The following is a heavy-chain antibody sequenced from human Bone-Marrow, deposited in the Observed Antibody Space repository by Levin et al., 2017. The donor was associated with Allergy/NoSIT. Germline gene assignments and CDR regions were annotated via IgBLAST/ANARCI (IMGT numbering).Heavy chain of an antibody. J-gene: IGHJ4*02. Sequence: GASVKVSCKASGYTFSAYYIHWVRQAPGQGLEWMGRINPNSGGPNYAQMFQGRVTMTRDTSITTVYMELSRLRSDDTAVYYCARTPYTSTWRSFDYWGQGTLVTVSS. V-gene: IGHV1-2*06. CDR1: GYTFSAYY. D-gene: IGHD6-13*01. CDR3: ARTPYTSTWRSFDY. CDR2: INPNSGGP.